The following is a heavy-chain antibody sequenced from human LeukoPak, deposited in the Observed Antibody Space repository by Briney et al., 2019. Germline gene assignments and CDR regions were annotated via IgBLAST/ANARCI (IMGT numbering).Heavy chain of an antibody. V-gene: IGHV1-69*05. CDR3: ARGSQDSSGYYYVGFDY. J-gene: IGHJ4*02. Sequence: SVMVSCKASGGTFSSYAISWVRQAPGQGLEWMGGIIPIFGTANYAQKFQGRVTITTDESTSTAYMELSSLRSEDTAVYYCARGSQDSSGYYYVGFDYWGQGTLVTVSS. CDR1: GGTFSSYA. CDR2: IIPIFGTA. D-gene: IGHD3-22*01.